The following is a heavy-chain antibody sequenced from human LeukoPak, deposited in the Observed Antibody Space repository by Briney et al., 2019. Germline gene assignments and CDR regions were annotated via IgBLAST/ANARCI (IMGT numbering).Heavy chain of an antibody. CDR3: ARRGSLGEDYFDY. J-gene: IGHJ4*02. CDR2: ISDSSSTI. V-gene: IGHV3-48*02. CDR1: GFTFSRYS. Sequence: GGSLRLSCAASGFTFSRYSMDWVRQAPGKGLEWISYISDSSSTIYYADSVRGRFTISRDIAKNSLYLQISSLRDEDTAVYYCARRGSLGEDYFDYWGQGTLVTVSS. D-gene: IGHD3-16*01.